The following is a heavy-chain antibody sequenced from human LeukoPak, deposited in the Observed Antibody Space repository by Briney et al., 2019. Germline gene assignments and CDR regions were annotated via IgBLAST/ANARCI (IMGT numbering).Heavy chain of an antibody. D-gene: IGHD6-13*01. J-gene: IGHJ4*02. CDR3: AKEAIAAAGSHFDY. CDR2: ISYDGSNK. Sequence: GGSLRLSCAASGFTFSSYGMHGVRQAPGKGLEWVAVISYDGSNKYYADSVKGRFTISRDNSKNTLYLQMNSLRAEDTAVYYCAKEAIAAAGSHFDYWGQGTLVTVSS. V-gene: IGHV3-30*18. CDR1: GFTFSSYG.